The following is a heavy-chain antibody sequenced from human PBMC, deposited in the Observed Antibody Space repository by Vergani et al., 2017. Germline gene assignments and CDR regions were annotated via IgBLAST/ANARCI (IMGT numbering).Heavy chain of an antibody. V-gene: IGHV1-18*01. D-gene: IGHD2/OR15-2a*01. Sequence: QVQLVQSGAEMKKPGASVKVSCKASGYTFTAYGISWVRQAPGQGLEWLGWITAYNGDPKYTRRLQDRITLTTDPSTAPVYLELRSLRSDDTAVYYCARDFAGECNSDRCYTGGLWGQGTLVTVSS. CDR3: ARDFAGECNSDRCYTGGL. CDR2: ITAYNGDP. CDR1: GYTFTAYG. J-gene: IGHJ4*02.